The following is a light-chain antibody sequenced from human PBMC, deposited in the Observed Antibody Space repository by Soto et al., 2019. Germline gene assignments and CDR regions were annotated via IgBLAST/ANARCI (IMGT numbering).Light chain of an antibody. V-gene: IGLV1-44*01. Sequence: QSVLTQPPSASGTPGQRVTISCSGSSSNIGSNTVNWYQQLPGTAPKLLIYSNNQRPSGVPDRFSGSKSGTSASLAISGLQSEDEAEYYCAAWDDSLNGWVFGGGTKFTVL. CDR1: SSNIGSNT. J-gene: IGLJ3*02. CDR2: SNN. CDR3: AAWDDSLNGWV.